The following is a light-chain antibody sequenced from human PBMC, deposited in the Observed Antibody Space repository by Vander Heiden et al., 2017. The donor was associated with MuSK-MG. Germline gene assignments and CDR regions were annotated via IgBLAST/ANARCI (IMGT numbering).Light chain of an antibody. J-gene: IGKJ2*01. Sequence: EIVLTQSPGTLSLSPGERATLSCRASQSVSSSYFAWYQQKPGQAPRLLIYGASSRATDIPDRFSGSGSGTDFTLTISRLEPEDFAVYYCQQDGSSAYTFGQGTKLEIK. CDR2: GAS. CDR1: QSVSSSY. V-gene: IGKV3-20*01. CDR3: QQDGSSAYT.